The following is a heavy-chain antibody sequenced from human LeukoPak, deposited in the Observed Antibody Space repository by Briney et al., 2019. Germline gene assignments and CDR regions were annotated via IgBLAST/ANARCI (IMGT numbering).Heavy chain of an antibody. CDR1: GYTFTTYG. Sequence: ASVKVSCKASGYTFTTYGISWVRQAPGQGLEWMGWASGYNGDTNYAQKVQGRVTMTIDTSTSTAYMDLGSLRSDDTAVYYCATNSGNYYYYYMDAWGKGTMVSVSS. V-gene: IGHV1-18*01. J-gene: IGHJ6*03. CDR2: ASGYNGDT. CDR3: ATNSGNYYYYYMDA. D-gene: IGHD2-15*01.